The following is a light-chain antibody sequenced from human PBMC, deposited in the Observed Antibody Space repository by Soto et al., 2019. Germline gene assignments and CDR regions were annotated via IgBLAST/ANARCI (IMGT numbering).Light chain of an antibody. CDR2: DVS. Sequence: QSVLTQPASVSGSPGQSITFSCTGTTSDDCRYYYFSWYQQHPGKATKIIIYDVSNRPSGVSNRFSGSKSGNTASLTISGLLAEDEADYYCNSYTSSSTYVFGTGTKVTI. J-gene: IGLJ1*01. CDR1: TSDDCRYYY. V-gene: IGLV2-14*01. CDR3: NSYTSSSTYV.